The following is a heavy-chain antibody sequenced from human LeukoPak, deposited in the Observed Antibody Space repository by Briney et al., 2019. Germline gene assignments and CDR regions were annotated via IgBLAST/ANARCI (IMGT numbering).Heavy chain of an antibody. Sequence: SVKVSCKASGYTFTSYYMHWVRQAPGQGLEWMGIINPSGGSTSYAQKFQGRVTMTSDMSTITVYMELSSLRSEDTAVYYCAGSRGIVVVPAAPRWYFDLWGRGTLVTVSS. CDR2: INPSGGST. CDR3: AGSRGIVVVPAAPRWYFDL. CDR1: GYTFTSYY. D-gene: IGHD2-2*01. V-gene: IGHV1-46*03. J-gene: IGHJ2*01.